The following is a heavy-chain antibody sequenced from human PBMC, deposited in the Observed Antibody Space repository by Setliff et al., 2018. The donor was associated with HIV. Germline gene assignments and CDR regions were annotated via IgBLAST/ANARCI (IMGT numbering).Heavy chain of an antibody. D-gene: IGHD3-22*01. CDR1: GGTFSGHA. Sequence: GASVKVSCKAAGGTFSGHAINWVRQAPGQGLEWMGGIIPIFGTANYAQKFQGRVTITADESTSTAYMELSSLRSEDTAVYNCARDYPYYESSGYNYLEAFDIWGQGTMVTVSS. V-gene: IGHV1-69*13. CDR3: ARDYPYYESSGYNYLEAFDI. J-gene: IGHJ3*02. CDR2: IIPIFGTA.